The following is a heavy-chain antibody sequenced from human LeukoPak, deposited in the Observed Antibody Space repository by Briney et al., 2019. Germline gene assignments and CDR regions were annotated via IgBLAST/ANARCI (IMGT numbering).Heavy chain of an antibody. CDR2: INPSGGST. CDR1: GYTFTSYY. V-gene: IGHV1-46*01. D-gene: IGHD1-26*01. J-gene: IGHJ3*02. CDR3: ARGAISGIVGAEDAFDI. Sequence: ASVKVSCKASGYTFTSYYMHWVRQAPGQGLEWMGIINPSGGSTSYAQKFQGRVTTTRDTSTSTVYMELSSLRSEDTAVYYCARGAISGIVGAEDAFDIWGQGTMVTVSS.